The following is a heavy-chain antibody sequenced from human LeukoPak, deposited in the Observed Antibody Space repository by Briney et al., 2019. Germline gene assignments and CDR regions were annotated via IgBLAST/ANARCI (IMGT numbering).Heavy chain of an antibody. D-gene: IGHD3-22*01. J-gene: IGHJ4*02. CDR3: AKDMVNYYDSSGPFDY. CDR1: GFTFSSYA. V-gene: IGHV3-23*01. Sequence: GGSLRLSCAASGFTFSSYAMSWVRQAPGKGLEWVSAISGSGGSTYYADSVKGRFTISRDNSKNTLYLQMNSLRAEDTALYYCAKDMVNYYDSSGPFDYWGQGTLVTVSS. CDR2: ISGSGGST.